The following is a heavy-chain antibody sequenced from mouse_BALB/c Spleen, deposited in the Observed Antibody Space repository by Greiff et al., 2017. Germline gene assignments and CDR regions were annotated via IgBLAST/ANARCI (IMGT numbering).Heavy chain of an antibody. J-gene: IGHJ4*01. Sequence: EVKLQESGPGLVKPSQSLSLTCTVTGYSITSDYAWNWIRQFPGNKLEWMGYISYSGSTSYNPSLKSRISITRDTSKNQFFLQLNSVTTEDTATYYCARKGYGNFHAMDYWGQGTSVTVSS. CDR3: ARKGYGNFHAMDY. CDR2: ISYSGST. CDR1: GYSITSDYA. V-gene: IGHV3-2*02. D-gene: IGHD2-10*02.